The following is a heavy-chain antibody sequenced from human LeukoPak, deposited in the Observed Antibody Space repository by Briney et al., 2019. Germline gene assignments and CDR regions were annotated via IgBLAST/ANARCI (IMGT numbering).Heavy chain of an antibody. V-gene: IGHV3-23*01. CDR1: GFTFSSYA. J-gene: IGHJ4*02. CDR2: ISGSGGST. Sequence: GGSLRLSCAASGFTFSSYAMSWVRQAPGKGLEWVSAISGSGGSTYYADSVKGRFTISRDNSKNTLYLQMNSLRAEDTAVYYCAKDLGGGYYDFWSGYFLSPFDYWGQGTLVAVSS. D-gene: IGHD3-3*01. CDR3: AKDLGGGYYDFWSGYFLSPFDY.